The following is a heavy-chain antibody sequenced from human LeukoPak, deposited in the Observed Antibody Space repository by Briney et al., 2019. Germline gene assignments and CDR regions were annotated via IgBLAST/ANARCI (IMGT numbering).Heavy chain of an antibody. CDR1: GYTFTSYG. CDR2: INAGNGNR. V-gene: IGHV1-3*01. CDR3: AREFRIAVAGLGIGY. J-gene: IGHJ4*02. D-gene: IGHD6-19*01. Sequence: ASVKVSCKASGYTFTSYGISWVRQAPGQRLEWMGWINAGNGNRKYSQKFQDRVTITRDTSATTAYMELSSLTSEDTAVYYCAREFRIAVAGLGIGYWGQGTLVTVSS.